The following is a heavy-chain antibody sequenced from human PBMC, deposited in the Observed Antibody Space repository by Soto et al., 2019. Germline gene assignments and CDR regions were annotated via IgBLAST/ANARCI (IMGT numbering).Heavy chain of an antibody. V-gene: IGHV1-69*13. CDR3: ARRAETNGWNGFGADKYYFDF. Sequence: ASVKVSCKASGGTFSSYAISWVRQAPGQGLEWMGGIIPIFGTANYAQKFQGRVTITADESTSTAYMELSSLRSEDTAVYYCARRAETNGWNGFGADKYYFDFWGQGTPVTVSS. CDR2: IIPIFGTA. D-gene: IGHD1-1*01. CDR1: GGTFSSYA. J-gene: IGHJ4*02.